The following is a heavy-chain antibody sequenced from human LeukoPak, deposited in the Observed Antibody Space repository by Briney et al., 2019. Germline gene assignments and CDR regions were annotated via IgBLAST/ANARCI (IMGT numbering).Heavy chain of an antibody. V-gene: IGHV1-2*02. CDR3: ARGGRWFGELFDY. Sequence: ASVKVSCKASGYTFTGYYMHWVRQAPGQGLEWMGWINPNSSGTNYAQKFQGRVTMTRDTSISTAYLQLSRLRSDDTAVYYCARGGRWFGELFDYWGQGTLVTVSS. CDR2: INPNSSGT. D-gene: IGHD3-10*01. CDR1: GYTFTGYY. J-gene: IGHJ4*02.